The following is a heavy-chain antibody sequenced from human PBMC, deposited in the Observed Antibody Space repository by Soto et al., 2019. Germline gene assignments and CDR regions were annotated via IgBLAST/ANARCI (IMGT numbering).Heavy chain of an antibody. D-gene: IGHD3-22*01. Sequence: QITLKESGPTLVKPTQTLTLTCTFSGFSLSTRGVCVGWVRQPPGKALEWLAFFYWDDDELYSPSLKSRLTITKDTSKTLVVLTLTNMDPVDTATYYCAHTPNRYDGSHYFDFWGQGTLVTVSS. V-gene: IGHV2-5*02. J-gene: IGHJ4*02. CDR3: AHTPNRYDGSHYFDF. CDR2: FYWDDDE. CDR1: GFSLSTRGVC.